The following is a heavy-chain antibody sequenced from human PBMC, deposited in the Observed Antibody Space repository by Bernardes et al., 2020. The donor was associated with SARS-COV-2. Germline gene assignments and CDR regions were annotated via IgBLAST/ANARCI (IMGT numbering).Heavy chain of an antibody. J-gene: IGHJ6*02. Sequence: SETLSLTCAVSGDSINSGGYYWNWIRQHPGKGLEWIGYIYYGGNTNYKPSLQSRVTISLDTSKNQFSLKLSSVTAADTAVYYCARERPGAYYYGMDVWGQGTTVTVSS. V-gene: IGHV4-31*11. CDR3: ARERPGAYYYGMDV. D-gene: IGHD3-10*01. CDR2: IYYGGNT. CDR1: GDSINSGGYY.